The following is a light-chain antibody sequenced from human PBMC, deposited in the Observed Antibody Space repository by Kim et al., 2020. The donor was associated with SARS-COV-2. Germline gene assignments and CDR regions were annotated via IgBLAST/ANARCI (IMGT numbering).Light chain of an antibody. CDR2: ATS. CDR3: LQDYDYPLT. Sequence: AIQMTQSPSSLSASVGDRVTITCRASQGIRNDLGWYQQKPGRAPNLLIYATSTLQSGVPSRLSGSGSGTDFTLTISSLQPEDVATYYSLQDYDYPLTFGGGTKVDIK. V-gene: IGKV1-6*01. J-gene: IGKJ4*01. CDR1: QGIRND.